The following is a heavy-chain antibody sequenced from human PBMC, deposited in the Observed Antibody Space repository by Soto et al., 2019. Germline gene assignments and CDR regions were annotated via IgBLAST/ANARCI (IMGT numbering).Heavy chain of an antibody. J-gene: IGHJ6*03. V-gene: IGHV4-39*01. D-gene: IGHD2-15*01. CDR1: GGSISSSSYY. Sequence: SETLSLTCTVSGGSISSSSYYWGWIRQPPGKGLEWIGSIYYSGSTYYNPSLKSRVTISVDTSKNQFSLKLSSVTPADTAVYYCVRRYCSGGSRYYMDVWGKGTTVTVSS. CDR2: IYYSGST. CDR3: VRRYCSGGSRYYMDV.